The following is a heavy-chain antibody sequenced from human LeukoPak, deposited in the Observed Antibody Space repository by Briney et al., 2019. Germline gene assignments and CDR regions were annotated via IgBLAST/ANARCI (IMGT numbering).Heavy chain of an antibody. CDR3: AKDARRGYFDY. V-gene: IGHV3-23*01. CDR2: ISGSGGST. CDR1: AFTFSSHA. Sequence: ARSLTLSCPASAFTFSSHAMSWVRQAPGDGLEWVSAISGSGGSTYYADSVKGRFTISRDNSKNTLYLQMNSLRAEDTAVYYCAKDARRGYFDYWGQGTLVTVSS. J-gene: IGHJ4*02.